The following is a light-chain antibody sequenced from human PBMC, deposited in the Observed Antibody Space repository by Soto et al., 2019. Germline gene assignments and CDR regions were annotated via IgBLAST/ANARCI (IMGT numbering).Light chain of an antibody. CDR3: HQYNNWPWT. V-gene: IGKV3-15*01. J-gene: IGKJ1*01. Sequence: EIVMTQSPATLSVSPGGRATLSCRASQNVRSYLAWYQQKPGQAPSVLIYGASTRATGVPARFSGSGSGTEFTLSISSLQSEDFALYYCHQYNNWPWTCGQGTKVDIK. CDR1: QNVRSY. CDR2: GAS.